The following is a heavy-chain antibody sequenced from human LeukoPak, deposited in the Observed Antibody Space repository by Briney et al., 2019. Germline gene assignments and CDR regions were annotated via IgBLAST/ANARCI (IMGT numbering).Heavy chain of an antibody. CDR2: IYSGDSDT. CDR1: GYSFTSYW. J-gene: IGHJ3*02. CDR3: ARGGRITMIVQAAFDI. D-gene: IGHD3-22*01. V-gene: IGHV5-51*01. Sequence: GESLKISCKGSGYSFTSYWIGWVRQMPGKGLEWMGIIYSGDSDTRYSPSFQGQVTISADKSISTAYLQWSSLKASDTAMYYCARGGRITMIVQAAFDIWGQGTMVTVSS.